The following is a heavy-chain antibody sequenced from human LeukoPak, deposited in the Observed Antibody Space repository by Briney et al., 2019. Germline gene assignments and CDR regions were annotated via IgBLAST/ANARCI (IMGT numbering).Heavy chain of an antibody. V-gene: IGHV4-39*01. CDR3: ARRKRIGTKSAWGY. J-gene: IGHJ4*02. CDR1: GGSIPSDSYY. CDR2: IYYSGST. Sequence: SETLSLTCTVAGGSIPSDSYYWGWIRQPPGKGLEWIGSIYYSGSTYYNPSLKSRVTISVDTSKNQFSLKLSSVTAADTAVYYCARRKRIGTKSAWGYWGQGTLVTVSS. D-gene: IGHD1-14*01.